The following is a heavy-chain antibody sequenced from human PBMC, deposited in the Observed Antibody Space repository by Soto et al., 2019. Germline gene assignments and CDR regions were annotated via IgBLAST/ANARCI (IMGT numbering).Heavy chain of an antibody. Sequence: SETLSLTFTISGGSISGYDWGWLRQPPGKALEWIGYTYYSGNPNYNPSLKSRVTISVDRSKNQFSLRLSSMTAADTAVYYCARDPGKSSTWYFDKWGQGTLVTVSS. CDR2: TYYSGNP. CDR3: ARDPGKSSTWYFDK. J-gene: IGHJ4*02. CDR1: GGSISGYD. V-gene: IGHV4-59*01. D-gene: IGHD2-2*01.